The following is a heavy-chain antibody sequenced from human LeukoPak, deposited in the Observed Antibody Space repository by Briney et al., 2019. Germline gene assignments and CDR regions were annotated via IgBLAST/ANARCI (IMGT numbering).Heavy chain of an antibody. D-gene: IGHD3-10*01. CDR3: ARAGFGDSSSDY. Sequence: SETLSLTCTVSGGSISSSSYYWGWIRQPPGKGLECIGYIYYSGSTYYNPSLKSRVTLSVDTSKNQFSLKLSSVTAADTAVYYCARAGFGDSSSDYWGQGTLVTVSS. V-gene: IGHV4-31*03. CDR2: IYYSGST. CDR1: GGSISSSSYY. J-gene: IGHJ4*02.